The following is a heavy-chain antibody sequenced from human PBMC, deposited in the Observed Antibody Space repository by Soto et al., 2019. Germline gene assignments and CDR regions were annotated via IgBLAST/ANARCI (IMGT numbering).Heavy chain of an antibody. CDR2: IYYSGST. D-gene: IGHD3-22*01. V-gene: IGHV4-31*03. Sequence: SETLSLTCTVSGGSISSGGYYWSWIRQHPGKGLEWIGYIYYSGSTYYNPSLKSRVTISVDTSKNQFSLKLSSVTAADTAVYYCASQYYYDSSGYPARHFDYWGQGTLVTVSS. CDR1: GGSISSGGYY. CDR3: ASQYYYDSSGYPARHFDY. J-gene: IGHJ4*02.